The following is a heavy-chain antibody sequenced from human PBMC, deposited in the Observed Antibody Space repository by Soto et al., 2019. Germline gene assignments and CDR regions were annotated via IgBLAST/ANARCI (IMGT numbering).Heavy chain of an antibody. CDR2: INPSGGST. CDR3: ARGYCSSTSCYIYYGMDV. V-gene: IGHV1-46*01. D-gene: IGHD2-2*02. CDR1: GYTFTSYY. Sequence: ASVKVSCKASGYTFTSYYMHWVRQAPGQGLEWMGIINPSGGSTSYAQKFQGRVNMTRDTSTSTVYMELSSLRSEDTAVYYCARGYCSSTSCYIYYGMDVWGQGTTVTVSS. J-gene: IGHJ6*02.